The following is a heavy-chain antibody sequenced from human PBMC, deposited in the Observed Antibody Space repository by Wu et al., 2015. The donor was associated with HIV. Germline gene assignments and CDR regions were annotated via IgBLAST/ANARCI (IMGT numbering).Heavy chain of an antibody. D-gene: IGHD4-11*01. CDR2: FDPEDGKT. Sequence: QVQLVQSGAELKKPGASVKVSCKVSGNSLTKLSIHWVRQAPGKGLEWMGGFDPEDGKTIYAQRFQRRVTMTEDTSTDTAYMRLTSLTSDDTAVYFCATKFRDVWSTGPPHWGQGTLV. CDR3: ATKFRDVWSTGPPH. V-gene: IGHV1-24*01. J-gene: IGHJ1*01. CDR1: GNSLTKLS.